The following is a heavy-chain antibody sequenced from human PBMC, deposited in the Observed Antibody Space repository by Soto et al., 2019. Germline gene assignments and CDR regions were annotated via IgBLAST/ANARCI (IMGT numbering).Heavy chain of an antibody. V-gene: IGHV3-15*07. J-gene: IGHJ3*02. Sequence: PGGSMGLCCAASGFTVSNAWINWVRKNTGKGLEWVGRIKSKTDGGTTDYAAPVKGRFTISRDDSKNTLYLQMNSLKTEDTAVYYCTTDSDCDAFDIWGQGTMVTVSS. CDR2: IKSKTDGGTT. D-gene: IGHD2-21*02. CDR1: GFTVSNAW. CDR3: TTDSDCDAFDI.